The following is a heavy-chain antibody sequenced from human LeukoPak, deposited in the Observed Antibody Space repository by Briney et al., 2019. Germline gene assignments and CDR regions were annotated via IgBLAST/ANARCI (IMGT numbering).Heavy chain of an antibody. V-gene: IGHV4-39*01. D-gene: IGHD2-15*01. Sequence: SETLSLTCTVSGGSISSSSYYWGWIRQPPGKGLEWIGSIYYSGSTYYNPSLKNRLTISVDTSKNQFSLKLSSVTAADTAVYYCATKLPYFDYWGQGTLVTVSS. CDR3: ATKLPYFDY. CDR1: GGSISSSSYY. J-gene: IGHJ4*02. CDR2: IYYSGST.